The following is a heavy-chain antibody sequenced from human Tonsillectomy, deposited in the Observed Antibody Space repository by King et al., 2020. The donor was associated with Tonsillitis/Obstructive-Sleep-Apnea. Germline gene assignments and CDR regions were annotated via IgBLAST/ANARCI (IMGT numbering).Heavy chain of an antibody. Sequence: VQLVQSGAEVKEPGESLRISCKGSGYSFTSFWINWVRQMPGKGLEWMGRTDPSDSYTNYSPSFQGHVTISLDKSITTAFLQWSSLKASDTAIYYCAKGRDFGVVTDDGFDIWGQGTMVTVSS. D-gene: IGHD3-3*01. J-gene: IGHJ3*02. CDR3: AKGRDFGVVTDDGFDI. V-gene: IGHV5-10-1*01. CDR1: GYSFTSFW. CDR2: TDPSDSYT.